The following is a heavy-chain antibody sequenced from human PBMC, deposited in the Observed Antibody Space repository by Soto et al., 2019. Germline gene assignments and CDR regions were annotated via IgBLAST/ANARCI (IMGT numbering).Heavy chain of an antibody. V-gene: IGHV4-59*08. CDR3: ARQGFGELHGLVDV. CDR2: MGYNGFT. D-gene: IGHD3-10*01. CDR1: GGPMNNYY. Sequence: QVQLQESGPGLVKPSETLSLTCTISGGPMNNYYCSWFRQPRGQGLEWIGYMGYNGFTRYNPSLRSRVAISLDTAKNQFSLSLSSVTAADTALYSCARQGFGELHGLVDVWGQGITVTVSS. J-gene: IGHJ6*02.